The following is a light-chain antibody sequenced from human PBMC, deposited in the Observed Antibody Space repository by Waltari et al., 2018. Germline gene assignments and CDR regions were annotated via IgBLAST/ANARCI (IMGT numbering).Light chain of an antibody. CDR2: STS. CDR1: RNIGIY. Sequence: DIQMTQSPPSLSASVGDRVTITCRASRNIGIYLNWYQCKPGNAPKLLIHSTSTLQSGVPSRFSASGSGTEYTLTINSLQPEDFATYYCQQTYGLPQTFGQGTTVDI. V-gene: IGKV1-39*01. J-gene: IGKJ1*01. CDR3: QQTYGLPQT.